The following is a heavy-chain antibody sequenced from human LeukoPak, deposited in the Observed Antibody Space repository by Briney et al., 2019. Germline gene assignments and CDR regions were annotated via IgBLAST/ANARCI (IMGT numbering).Heavy chain of an antibody. CDR3: ARENNPQYYYYYYMDV. D-gene: IGHD1/OR15-1a*01. Sequence: SETLSLTCAVYGGSFSGYYWSWIRQPPGKGLEWIGEINHSGSTNYNPSLKSRVTISVDTSKNQFSLKLSSVTAADTAVYYCARENNPQYYYYYYMDVWGKGTTVTVSS. CDR1: GGSFSGYY. CDR2: INHSGST. V-gene: IGHV4-34*01. J-gene: IGHJ6*03.